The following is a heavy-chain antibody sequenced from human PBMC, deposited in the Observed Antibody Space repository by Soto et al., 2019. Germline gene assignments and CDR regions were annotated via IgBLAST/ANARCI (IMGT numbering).Heavy chain of an antibody. Sequence: ETLSLTCTVSGGSISSSSYYWGWIRQPPGKGLEWIGSIYYSGSTYYNPSLKSRVTISVDTSKNQFSLKLSSVTAADTAVYYCARAATISDAFDIWGQGTMVTVSS. CDR1: GGSISSSSYY. CDR2: IYYSGST. J-gene: IGHJ3*02. V-gene: IGHV4-39*01. CDR3: ARAATISDAFDI. D-gene: IGHD5-12*01.